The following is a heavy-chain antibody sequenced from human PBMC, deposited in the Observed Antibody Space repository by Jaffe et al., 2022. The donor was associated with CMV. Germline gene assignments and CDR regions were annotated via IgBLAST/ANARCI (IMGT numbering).Heavy chain of an antibody. CDR1: GFIFSNYA. V-gene: IGHV3-23*01. CDR2: ISGSGTNT. J-gene: IGHJ1*01. D-gene: IGHD6-19*01. Sequence: EVQLLESRGGLVQPGGSLRLSCAASGFIFSNYAMTWVRQAPGKGLEWVSAISGSGTNTYYADSVKGRFTISRDNSKNTVYLQMNSLSAEDTAVYYCAIGGIALPGSSQSLVQHWGQGTLVTVST. CDR3: AIGGIALPGSSQSLVQH.